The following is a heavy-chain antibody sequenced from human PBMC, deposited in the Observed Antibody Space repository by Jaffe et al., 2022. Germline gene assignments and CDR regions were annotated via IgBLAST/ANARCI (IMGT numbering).Heavy chain of an antibody. V-gene: IGHV4-59*01. CDR3: ARDVGGDFDY. J-gene: IGHJ4*02. D-gene: IGHD2-21*01. CDR2: IYYSGST. CDR1: GGSISSYY. Sequence: QVQLQESGPGLVKPSETLSLTCTVSGGSISSYYWSWIRQPPGKGLEWIGYIYYSGSTNYNPSLKSRVTISVDTSKNQFSLKLSSVTAADTAVYYCARDVGGDFDYWGQGTLVTVSS.